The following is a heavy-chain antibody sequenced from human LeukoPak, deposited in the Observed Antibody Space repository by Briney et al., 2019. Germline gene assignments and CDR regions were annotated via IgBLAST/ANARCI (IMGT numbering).Heavy chain of an antibody. CDR1: GFTFSSYW. CDR2: INGDGSTT. V-gene: IGHV3-74*01. J-gene: IGHJ4*02. D-gene: IGHD3-16*01. CDR3: ALRGLGVPLFSY. Sequence: GGSLRLSCAASGFTFSSYWMHWVRQAPGKGLEWVARINGDGSTTTYADSVKGRFTVSRDNAKNTLYLQMNSLRADDTAVYYCALRGLGVPLFSYWGQGTLVTVSS.